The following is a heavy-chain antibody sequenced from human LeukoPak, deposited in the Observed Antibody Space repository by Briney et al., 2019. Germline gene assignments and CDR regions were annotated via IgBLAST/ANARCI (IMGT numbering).Heavy chain of an antibody. CDR2: FGGSDSNT. CDR1: GFTFSSYA. J-gene: IGHJ4*02. Sequence: GGSLRLSCVASGFTFSSYAMTWVRQAPGKGLECVSAFGGSDSNTYYADSVAGRFTISRDNSKNTLFLQLNSLRAEDTAVYYCARSSRVGVGAIAPSDYWGQGTPVTVSS. V-gene: IGHV3-23*01. CDR3: ARSSRVGVGAIAPSDY. D-gene: IGHD1-26*01.